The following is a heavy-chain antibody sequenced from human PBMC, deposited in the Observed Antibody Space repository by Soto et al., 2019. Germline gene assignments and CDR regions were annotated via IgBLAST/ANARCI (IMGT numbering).Heavy chain of an antibody. V-gene: IGHV4-59*01. J-gene: IGHJ5*02. CDR1: GGSISSYY. Sequence: PSETLSLTCTVSGGSISSYYWSWIRQPPGKGLEWIGYIYYSGSTNYNPSLKSRVTISVDTSKNQFSLKLSSVTAADTAVYYCARDRSSSSQVRNWFDPWGQGTQVTVSS. CDR3: ARDRSSSSQVRNWFDP. CDR2: IYYSGST. D-gene: IGHD6-6*01.